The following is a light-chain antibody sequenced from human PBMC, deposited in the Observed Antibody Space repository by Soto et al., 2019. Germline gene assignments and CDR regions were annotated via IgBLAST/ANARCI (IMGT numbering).Light chain of an antibody. V-gene: IGKV3-15*01. CDR3: QVYNDWPPMFT. J-gene: IGKJ2*01. CDR2: DAS. Sequence: EIVMTQSPGILSQSPGERATLYCWASQSVSKLAWYQQKPGQAPRLLIYDASTRAAGIPARFSGSGSGTEFTLTISSLQSEDFAVYYCQVYNDWPPMFTFGQGTKLEIK. CDR1: QSVSK.